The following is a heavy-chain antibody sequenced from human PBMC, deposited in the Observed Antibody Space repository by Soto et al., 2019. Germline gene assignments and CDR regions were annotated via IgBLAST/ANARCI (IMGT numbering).Heavy chain of an antibody. CDR3: ARPLAAAGTGWFDP. CDR1: GFTFSDYY. CDR2: ISSTSSYI. V-gene: IGHV3-11*05. J-gene: IGHJ5*02. D-gene: IGHD6-13*01. Sequence: QVQLVESGGGLVKPGGSLRLSCTASGFTFSDYYMSWIRQAPGKGLEWVSYISSTSSYINYADSVKGRFTISRDNAKNSLYLQMNSLRVDDTAVYYCARPLAAAGTGWFDPWGQGTLVTVSS.